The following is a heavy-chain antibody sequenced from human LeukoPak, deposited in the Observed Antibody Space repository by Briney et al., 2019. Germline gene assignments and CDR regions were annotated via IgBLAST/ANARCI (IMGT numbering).Heavy chain of an antibody. D-gene: IGHD2-21*01. CDR2: INPNSGGT. J-gene: IGHJ4*02. Sequence: ASVKVSCKASGYTFTGYYMHWVRQAPGQGLEWMGWINPNSGGTNYAQKLQGRVTMTRDTSISTAYMELSRLRSDDKAVYYCAGEWGRDIVVVIAIKTLVDWGQGTLVTVSS. V-gene: IGHV1-2*02. CDR3: AGEWGRDIVVVIAIKTLVD. CDR1: GYTFTGYY.